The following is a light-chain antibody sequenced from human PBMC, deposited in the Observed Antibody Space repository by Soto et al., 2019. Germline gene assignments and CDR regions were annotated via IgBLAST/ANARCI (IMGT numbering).Light chain of an antibody. Sequence: QSVLTQPASVSGSPGQSITISCTGTSSDVGGYDYVSWYQLHPGKAPKLMVFKVSNRPSGVSYRFSGSKSGNTASLTISGLQAEDEADYFCSSYSISTAYLFGTGTKVTVL. CDR1: SSDVGGYDY. CDR3: SSYSISTAYL. V-gene: IGLV2-14*01. CDR2: KVS. J-gene: IGLJ1*01.